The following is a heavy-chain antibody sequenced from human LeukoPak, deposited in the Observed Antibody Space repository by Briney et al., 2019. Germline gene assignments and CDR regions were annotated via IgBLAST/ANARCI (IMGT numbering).Heavy chain of an antibody. V-gene: IGHV1-69*13. CDR3: ARRDIVVVPAATTDAFDI. CDR2: IIPIFGTA. J-gene: IGHJ3*02. CDR1: GGTFSSYA. D-gene: IGHD2-2*01. Sequence: SVKVSCKASGGTFSSYAISWVRQAPGQGLEWMGGIIPIFGTANYAQKFQGRVTITADESTSTAYMELSSLRSEDTAVYYCARRDIVVVPAATTDAFDIWGQGTMVTVSS.